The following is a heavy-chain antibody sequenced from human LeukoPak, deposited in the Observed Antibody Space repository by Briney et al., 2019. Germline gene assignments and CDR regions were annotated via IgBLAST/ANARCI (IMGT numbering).Heavy chain of an antibody. V-gene: IGHV3-48*04. CDR1: GFTFSSYG. Sequence: GGSLRLSCAVSGFTFSSYGMSWVRQAPGKGLEWVSYISSSGSNIKYADSVKGRFTISRGNAKNSVYLQMNSLRAEDTAVYYCARDIKGQYQDAFDIWGQGTMVTVSS. CDR3: ARDIKGQYQDAFDI. J-gene: IGHJ3*02. CDR2: ISSSGSNI. D-gene: IGHD2-2*01.